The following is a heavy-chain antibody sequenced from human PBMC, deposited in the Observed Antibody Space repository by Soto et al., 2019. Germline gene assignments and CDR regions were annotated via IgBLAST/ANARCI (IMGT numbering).Heavy chain of an antibody. CDR2: IDSRGRTI. J-gene: IGHJ6*02. CDR1: GFNFSDYY. D-gene: IGHD3-3*01. V-gene: IGHV3-11*01. CDR3: AGVPGLGGYYFYDYYYYGMDV. Sequence: GGSLRLSCAASGFNFSDYYMSWIRQAPGKGLEWVSYIDSRGRTISYADSVKGRFTISREKAKSSLYLQMNSLRAEDTAVYYCAGVPGLGGYYFYDYYYYGMDVWGQGTKVTVSS.